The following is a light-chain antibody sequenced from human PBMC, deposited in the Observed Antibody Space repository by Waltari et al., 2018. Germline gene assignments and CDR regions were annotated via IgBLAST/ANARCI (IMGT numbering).Light chain of an antibody. CDR1: ALQTQY. J-gene: IGLJ2*01. CDR3: QSADSSGTYVV. Sequence: SYELTQPPSVSVSPGQTDRITCPGYALQTQYTYWYQQKPGQAPRLVMYKDNETPSGIPERFSGSSSGTTVTLTINGVQAEDEADYYCQSADSSGTYVVFGGGTKLTVL. CDR2: KDN. V-gene: IGLV3-25*03.